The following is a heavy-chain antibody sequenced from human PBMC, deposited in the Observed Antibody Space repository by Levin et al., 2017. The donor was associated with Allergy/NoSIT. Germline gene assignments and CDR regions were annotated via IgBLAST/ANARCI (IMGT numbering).Heavy chain of an antibody. CDR2: INSDGSST. CDR1: GFSFNIYW. D-gene: IGHD5-18*01. J-gene: IGHJ4*02. CDR3: ASQTALLF. V-gene: IGHV3-74*01. Sequence: PGGSLRLSCVASGFSFNIYWMHWVRQAPGKGLEWVSLINSDGSSTTSADSVKGRFTISSDNAKNTLYLQMNSLRAEDTAVYYCASQTALLFWGQGTPVTVSS.